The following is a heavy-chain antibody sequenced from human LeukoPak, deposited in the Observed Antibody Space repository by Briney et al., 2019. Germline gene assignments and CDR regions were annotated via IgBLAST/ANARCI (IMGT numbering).Heavy chain of an antibody. CDR3: AKEEYSSTQFDP. CDR2: ISSSGSTI. J-gene: IGHJ5*02. Sequence: GGSLRLSCAASGFTFSDYYMSWIRQAPGKGLEWVSYISSSGSTIYYADSVKGRFTISRDNAKNSLYLQMNSLRAEDTAVYYCAKEEYSSTQFDPWGQGTLVTVSS. V-gene: IGHV3-11*01. CDR1: GFTFSDYY. D-gene: IGHD6-6*01.